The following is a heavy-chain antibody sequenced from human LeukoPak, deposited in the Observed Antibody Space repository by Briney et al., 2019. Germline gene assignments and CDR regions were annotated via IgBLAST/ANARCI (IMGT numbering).Heavy chain of an antibody. CDR3: ARDAGNSGYGCDL. CDR2: IRVGDVT. CDR1: GFAVSNKF. J-gene: IGHJ5*02. Sequence: GGSLRLSCAASGFAVSNKFMYWVRQAPGKGLEWVSVIRVGDVTHYADSVKGRFTISRDNARNSLYLQMNNLRGEDTAIYYCARDAGNSGYGCDLWGQGTLVTVSS. V-gene: IGHV3-53*01. D-gene: IGHD5-12*01.